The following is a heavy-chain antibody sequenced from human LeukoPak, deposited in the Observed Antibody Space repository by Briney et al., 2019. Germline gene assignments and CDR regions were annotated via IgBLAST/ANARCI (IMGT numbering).Heavy chain of an antibody. CDR3: ARVMVVPAAIMVRWFDP. Sequence: PSETLSLTCAVYGGSFSGYYWSWIRQPPGKGLEWIGEINHSGSTNYNPSLKSRVTISVDTSKNQFSLKLSSVTAADTAVYYCARVMVVPAAIMVRWFDPWGQGTLVTVSS. J-gene: IGHJ5*02. CDR1: GGSFSGYY. CDR2: INHSGST. D-gene: IGHD2-2*01. V-gene: IGHV4-34*01.